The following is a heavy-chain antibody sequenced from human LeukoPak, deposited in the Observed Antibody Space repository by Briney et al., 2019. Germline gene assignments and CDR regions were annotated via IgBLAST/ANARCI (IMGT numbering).Heavy chain of an antibody. V-gene: IGHV4-38-2*02. CDR1: GYSISSGYY. D-gene: IGHD5-18*01. CDR3: ARVLIGYSYGYRGDFDY. J-gene: IGHJ4*02. Sequence: SETLSLTCTVSGYSISSGYYWGWIRQPPGKGLEWIGSIYHSGSTYYNPSLKSRVAISVDTSKNQFSLKLSSVTAADTAVYYCARVLIGYSYGYRGDFDYWGQGTLVTVSS. CDR2: IYHSGST.